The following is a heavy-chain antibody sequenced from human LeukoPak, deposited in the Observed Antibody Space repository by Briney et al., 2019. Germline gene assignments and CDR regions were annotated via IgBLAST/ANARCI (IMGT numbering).Heavy chain of an antibody. V-gene: IGHV4-30-2*01. CDR3: ARGGGLAYCGGDCLGYDAFDI. CDR2: IYHSGST. CDR1: GGSISSGGYS. Sequence: SQTLSLTCAVSGGSISSGGYSWSWIRQPPGKGLEWIGYIYHSGSTYYNPSLKSRVTISVDRSKNQFSLKLSSVTAADTAVYYCARGGGLAYCGGDCLGYDAFDIWGQGTMVTVSS. D-gene: IGHD2-21*02. J-gene: IGHJ3*02.